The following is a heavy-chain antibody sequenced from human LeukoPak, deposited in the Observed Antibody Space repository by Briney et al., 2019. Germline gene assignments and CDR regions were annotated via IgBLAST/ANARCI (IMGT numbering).Heavy chain of an antibody. Sequence: PGGSLRLSCAASGFTFSSYSMNRVRQAPGKGLEWVSSISSSSSYIYYADSVKGRFTISRDNAKNSLYLQMNSLRAEDTAVYYCARGGVEMATIGAFDIWGQGTMVTVSS. J-gene: IGHJ3*02. V-gene: IGHV3-21*01. CDR2: ISSSSSYI. CDR1: GFTFSSYS. D-gene: IGHD5-24*01. CDR3: ARGGVEMATIGAFDI.